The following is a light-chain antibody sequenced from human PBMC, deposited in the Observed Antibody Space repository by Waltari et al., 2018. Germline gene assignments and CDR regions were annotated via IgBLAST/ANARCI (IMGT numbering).Light chain of an antibody. CDR2: AAS. CDR1: QGISTY. Sequence: IQLTQSPSSLSASVGDRGTITCRASQGISTYLAWYQQKPGKAPTLLIYAASTLQSGVPSRFSGSGSGTDFTLTISSLQPEDFATYYCQQLNSDPWMFGQGTKVEIK. CDR3: QQLNSDPWM. V-gene: IGKV1-9*01. J-gene: IGKJ1*01.